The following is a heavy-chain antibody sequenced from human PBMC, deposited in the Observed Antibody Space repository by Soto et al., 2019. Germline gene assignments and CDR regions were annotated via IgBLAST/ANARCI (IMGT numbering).Heavy chain of an antibody. CDR3: ARVLLDYYDSSGYTQRPYYYYYYGMDV. D-gene: IGHD3-22*01. CDR2: IYYSGST. Sequence: SETLSLTCTVSGGSISSYYWSWIRQPPGKGLEWIGYIYYSGSTNYNPSLKSRVTISVDTSKNQFSLKLSSVTAADTAVYYCARVLLDYYDSSGYTQRPYYYYYYGMDVWGQGTTVTVSS. J-gene: IGHJ6*02. V-gene: IGHV4-59*01. CDR1: GGSISSYY.